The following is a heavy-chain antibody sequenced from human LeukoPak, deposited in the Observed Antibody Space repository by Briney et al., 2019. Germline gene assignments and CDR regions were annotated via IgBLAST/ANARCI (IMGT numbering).Heavy chain of an antibody. J-gene: IGHJ6*03. V-gene: IGHV3-48*03. CDR2: ISRSGTTI. D-gene: IGHD7-27*01. CDR1: GFTFSSYE. CDR3: AKQGTLNYYMDV. Sequence: GGSLRLSCAASGFTFSSYEMNWVRQAPGRGLEWVSFISRSGTTIYYADSVKGRFTISRDNAKNSLYLQMNSLRAEDTAVYYCAKQGTLNYYMDVWGKGTTVTISS.